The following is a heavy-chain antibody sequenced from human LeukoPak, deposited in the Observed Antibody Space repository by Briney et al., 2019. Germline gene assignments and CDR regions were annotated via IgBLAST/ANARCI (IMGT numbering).Heavy chain of an antibody. D-gene: IGHD2-15*01. J-gene: IGHJ4*02. CDR2: ISNNGGYT. Sequence: GGSLRLSCAASGFTFSSSAMSWVRQAPGKGQEWVSAISNNGGYTYYADSVQGRFTISRDNSKSTLCLQMNSLRAEDTAVYYCAKQLGYCSDGSCYFPYWGQGTLVTVSS. CDR3: AKQLGYCSDGSCYFPY. CDR1: GFTFSSSA. V-gene: IGHV3-23*01.